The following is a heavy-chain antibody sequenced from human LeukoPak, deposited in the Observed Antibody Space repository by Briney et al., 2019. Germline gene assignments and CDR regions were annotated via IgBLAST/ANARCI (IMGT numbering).Heavy chain of an antibody. Sequence: SETLSLTCTVSGGSISSYYWSWIRQPPGKGLEWIGYIYYSGSTNYNPSLKSRVTISVDTSKNQFSLKLSSVIAADTAVYYCAGHYDILTGPDGGGWFDPWGQGTLVTVSS. CDR1: GGSISSYY. CDR2: IYYSGST. D-gene: IGHD3-9*01. CDR3: AGHYDILTGPDGGGWFDP. V-gene: IGHV4-59*01. J-gene: IGHJ5*02.